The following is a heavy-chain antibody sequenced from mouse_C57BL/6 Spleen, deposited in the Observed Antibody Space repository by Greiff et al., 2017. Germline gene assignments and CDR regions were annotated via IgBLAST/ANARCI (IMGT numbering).Heavy chain of an antibody. V-gene: IGHV1-64*01. CDR2: IHPNSGST. D-gene: IGHD1-1*01. CDR1: GYTFTSYW. Sequence: QVQLQQPGAELVKPGASVKLSCKASGYTFTSYWMPWVKQRPGQGLEWIGMIHPNSGSTNYNEKFKSKATLTVDKSSSTAYMQLSSLTSEDSAVYYCAKNYGSSYDRDYWGQGTSVTVSS. J-gene: IGHJ4*01. CDR3: AKNYGSSYDRDY.